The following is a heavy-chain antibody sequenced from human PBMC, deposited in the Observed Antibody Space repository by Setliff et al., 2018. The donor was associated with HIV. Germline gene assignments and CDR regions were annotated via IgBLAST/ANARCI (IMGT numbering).Heavy chain of an antibody. J-gene: IGHJ4*02. D-gene: IGHD3-22*01. CDR3: AKDRTVVVITIFDY. CDR1: GFTFSSYG. CDR2: IRYDGSNK. Sequence: LRLSCAASGFTFSSYGMHWVRQAPGKGLEWVSFIRYDGSNKYYADSMKGRFTISRDNSKNTLYLQMNSLRAEDTAVYYCAKDRTVVVITIFDYWGQGTLVTVSS. V-gene: IGHV3-30*02.